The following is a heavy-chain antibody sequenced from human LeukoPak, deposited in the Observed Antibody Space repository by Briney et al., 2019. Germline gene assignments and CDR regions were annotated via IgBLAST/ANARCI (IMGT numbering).Heavy chain of an antibody. D-gene: IGHD2-15*01. Sequence: GESLRISCKGSGYSFTTYWIGWVRQMPGEGLEWMGIIYPGDSDTRYSPSFQGQVTISADKSISTAYLQWSSLKASDTAMYYCARARYCSGGSCYAEYWGQGTLVTVSS. CDR3: ARARYCSGGSCYAEY. J-gene: IGHJ4*02. CDR1: GYSFTTYW. CDR2: IYPGDSDT. V-gene: IGHV5-51*01.